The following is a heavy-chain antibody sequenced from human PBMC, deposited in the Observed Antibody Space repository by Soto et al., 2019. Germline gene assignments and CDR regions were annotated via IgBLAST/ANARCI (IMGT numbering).Heavy chain of an antibody. Sequence: GGSLRLSCAASGLTFSGHWMTWVRQTPGEGLQWVAAIKPDGSETFYVDSVKGRFTISRDNARNSLFLQMDSLRAEDTAVYYCTSRPSGMTYHAVFDFWGQGTLVTVSS. CDR3: TSRPSGMTYHAVFDF. D-gene: IGHD2-21*02. V-gene: IGHV3-7*03. CDR1: GLTFSGHW. CDR2: IKPDGSET. J-gene: IGHJ4*02.